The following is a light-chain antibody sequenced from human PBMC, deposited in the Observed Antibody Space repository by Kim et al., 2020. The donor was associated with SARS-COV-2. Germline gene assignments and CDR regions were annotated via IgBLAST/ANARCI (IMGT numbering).Light chain of an antibody. J-gene: IGLJ3*02. CDR3: SSFTTRSTLV. CDR2: DVN. V-gene: IGLV2-14*03. CDR1: ISNIVSYNY. Sequence: GQPLTISFTGTISNIVSYNYVSWHQQHPGKAPKLMISDVNKRPSGISSRFSGSKSGSTASLTISGLHSEDEADYYCSSFTTRSTLVFGGGTKVTVL.